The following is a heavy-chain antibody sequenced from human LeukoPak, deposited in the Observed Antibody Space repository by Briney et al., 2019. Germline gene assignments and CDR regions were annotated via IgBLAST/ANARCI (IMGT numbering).Heavy chain of an antibody. D-gene: IGHD5-18*01. Sequence: PGRSLRLSXAASGFTFGSYGMHWVRQAPGKGLEWVAVIWYDGSNKYYADSVKGRFTISRDNSKNTLYLQMNSLRAEDTAVYYCAMWIQVWKFDYWGQGTLVTVSS. CDR3: AMWIQVWKFDY. CDR2: IWYDGSNK. V-gene: IGHV3-33*01. J-gene: IGHJ4*02. CDR1: GFTFGSYG.